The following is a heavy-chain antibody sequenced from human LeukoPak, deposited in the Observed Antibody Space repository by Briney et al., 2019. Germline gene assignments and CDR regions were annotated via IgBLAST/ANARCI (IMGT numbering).Heavy chain of an antibody. CDR2: ISSSSSYI. J-gene: IGHJ4*02. CDR3: ARDSPDWEKQPQY. V-gene: IGHV3-21*01. Sequence: PGGSLRLSCAASGFTFSSYSMNWVRQAPGKGVEWVSSISSSSSYIYYADSVKGRFTISRDNAKNSLYLQMNSLRAEDTAVYYCARDSPDWEKQPQYWGQGTLVTVSS. D-gene: IGHD1-26*01. CDR1: GFTFSSYS.